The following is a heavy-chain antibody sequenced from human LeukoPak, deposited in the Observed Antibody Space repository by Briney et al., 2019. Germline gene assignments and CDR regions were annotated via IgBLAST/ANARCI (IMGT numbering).Heavy chain of an antibody. CDR3: ATGWYGDGDY. CDR2: THYSGTT. CDR1: GGSISSYY. D-gene: IGHD6-19*01. V-gene: IGHV4-59*01. Sequence: PSQTLSPTCTVSGGSISSYYWSWIRQPPGKGLEWIGYTHYSGTTTYNPSLKSRVTISIDTSKSQFSLKLNSVTAADTAVYYCATGWYGDGDYWGQGILVTVSS. J-gene: IGHJ4*02.